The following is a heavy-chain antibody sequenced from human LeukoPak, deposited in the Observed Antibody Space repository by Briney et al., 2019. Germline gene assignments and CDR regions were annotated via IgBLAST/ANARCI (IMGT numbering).Heavy chain of an antibody. CDR3: ATYSSLNRREFQF. J-gene: IGHJ1*01. D-gene: IGHD3-22*01. CDR1: GFTFSNYW. CDR2: IKADGSEK. Sequence: GGSLRLSCEGSGFTFSNYWMGWVRQAPGKGLQWVANIKADGSEKYYVDSEKGRFTIFRDNAKNSLYLQMNGLRAEDTAVYYCATYSSLNRREFQFWGQGTLLTVSS. V-gene: IGHV3-7*01.